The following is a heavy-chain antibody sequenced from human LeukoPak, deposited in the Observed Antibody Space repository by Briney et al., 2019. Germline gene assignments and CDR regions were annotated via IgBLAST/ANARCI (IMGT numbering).Heavy chain of an antibody. V-gene: IGHV3-9*01. Sequence: GGSLRLSCAASGFTFSSYAMHWVRQAPGKGLEWVSGISWNSGSIGYADSVKGRFTISRDNAKNSLYLQMNSLRAEDTALYYCAKGKSSTSCPDYWGQGTLVTVSS. D-gene: IGHD2-2*01. CDR3: AKGKSSTSCPDY. CDR2: ISWNSGSI. J-gene: IGHJ4*02. CDR1: GFTFSSYA.